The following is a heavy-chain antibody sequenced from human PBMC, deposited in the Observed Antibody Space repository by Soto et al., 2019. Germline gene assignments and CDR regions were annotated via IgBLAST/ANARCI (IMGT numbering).Heavy chain of an antibody. J-gene: IGHJ4*02. V-gene: IGHV1-3*01. CDR1: GYTFTSYA. CDR2: INAGNGNT. Sequence: ASVKVSCKASGYTFTSYAMHWVRHAPGQRLEWMGWINAGNGNTKYSQKFQGRVTITRDTSASTAYMELSSLRSEDTAVYYCARVGGAAYYDFWSGYYDFDYWGQGTLVTVSS. CDR3: ARVGGAAYYDFWSGYYDFDY. D-gene: IGHD3-3*01.